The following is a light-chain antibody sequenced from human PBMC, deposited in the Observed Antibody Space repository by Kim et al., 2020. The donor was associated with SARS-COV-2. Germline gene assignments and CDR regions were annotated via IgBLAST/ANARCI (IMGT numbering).Light chain of an antibody. CDR2: EVS. CDR1: SSDVGGYDY. J-gene: IGLJ1*01. V-gene: IGLV2-8*01. CDR3: SSYAGSNNFV. Sequence: QSVTSACTGASSDVGGYDYVSWYQQHPGKAPKRLLYEVSKRPSGVPDRFSGSKSGNTASLTVSGLQAEDEADYYCSSYAGSNNFVFGTGTKVTVL.